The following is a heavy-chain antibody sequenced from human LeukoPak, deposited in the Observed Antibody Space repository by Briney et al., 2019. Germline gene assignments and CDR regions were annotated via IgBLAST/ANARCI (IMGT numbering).Heavy chain of an antibody. J-gene: IGHJ5*02. CDR3: ARDPYCSSSTCYFRWFDP. V-gene: IGHV1-2*02. Sequence: GASVKVSCKASGYTFTSYDINWVRQATGQGLEWMGWMNPNSGGTNYAQTFQGRVAMTRDTSISTAYMELSRLRSDDTAVYYCARDPYCSSSTCYFRWFDPWGQGTLVTVSS. D-gene: IGHD2-2*01. CDR2: MNPNSGGT. CDR1: GYTFTSYD.